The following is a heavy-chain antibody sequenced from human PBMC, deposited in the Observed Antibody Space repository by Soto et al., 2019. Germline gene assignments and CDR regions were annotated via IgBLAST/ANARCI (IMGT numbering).Heavy chain of an antibody. CDR1: GYTFTSYY. CDR3: ASDLPPSDY. CDR2: ISAYNGNT. Sequence: QVQLVQSGAEVKKPGASVKVSCKASGYTFTSYYISWVRQAPGQGLEGMGWISAYNGNTNYAQKLQGRVTMTTETPTSTAYMQLRSLISDDTAVHYCASDLPPSDYWCQGSLVTVSS. J-gene: IGHJ4*02. D-gene: IGHD2-2*01. V-gene: IGHV1-18*01.